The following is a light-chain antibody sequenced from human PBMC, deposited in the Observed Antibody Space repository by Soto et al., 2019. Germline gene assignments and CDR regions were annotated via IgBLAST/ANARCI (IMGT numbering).Light chain of an antibody. CDR2: DVS. J-gene: IGLJ1*01. Sequence: QSALTQPASVSGSPGQSITISCTGSSSDVGGYNYVSWYQQHPDKAPKLMIYDVSNRPSGVSNRFSGSKSDNTASLTISGLQAEDEADYYCSSYTSINTYVFGTGTKVTVL. CDR1: SSDVGGYNY. V-gene: IGLV2-14*01. CDR3: SSYTSINTYV.